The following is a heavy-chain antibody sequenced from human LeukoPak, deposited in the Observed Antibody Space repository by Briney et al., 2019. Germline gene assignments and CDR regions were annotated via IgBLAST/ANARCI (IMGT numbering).Heavy chain of an antibody. J-gene: IGHJ4*02. CDR3: ARDDGPYYDYVWGSYRTTDY. Sequence: SVTVSCKASGGTFSSYAISWVRQAPGQGLEWMGGIIPIFGTANYAQKFQGRVTITADESTSTAYMELSSLRSEDTAVYYCARDDGPYYDYVWGSYRTTDYWGQGTLVTVSS. D-gene: IGHD3-16*02. CDR1: GGTFSSYA. V-gene: IGHV1-69*13. CDR2: IIPIFGTA.